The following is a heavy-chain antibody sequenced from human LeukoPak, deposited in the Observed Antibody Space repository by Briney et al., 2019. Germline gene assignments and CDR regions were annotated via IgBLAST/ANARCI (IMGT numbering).Heavy chain of an antibody. CDR1: GYTLTELS. CDR3: ARDGLNSMVRGKIHYNYMDV. Sequence: ASVKVSCKVSGYTLTELSMHWVRQAPGKGLEWMGGFDPEDGETIYAQKFQGRVTMTRDMSTSTVYMELSSLRSEDTAVYYCARDGLNSMVRGKIHYNYMDVWGKGTTVSISS. D-gene: IGHD3-10*01. V-gene: IGHV1-24*01. J-gene: IGHJ6*03. CDR2: FDPEDGET.